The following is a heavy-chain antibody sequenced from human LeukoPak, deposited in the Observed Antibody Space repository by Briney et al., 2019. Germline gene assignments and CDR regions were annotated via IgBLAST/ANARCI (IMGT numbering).Heavy chain of an antibody. D-gene: IGHD1-26*01. CDR3: ASILMYSGSYT. V-gene: IGHV3-23*01. J-gene: IGHJ4*02. CDR1: GFTFSSYG. CDR2: VSGGGSGT. Sequence: QSGGSLRLSCAASGFTFSSYGMSWVRQAPGKGLEWVSAVSGGGSGTYYADSVKGRFTISRDNSKNTLYLQMNSLRAEDTAVYYCASILMYSGSYTWGQGTLVTVSS.